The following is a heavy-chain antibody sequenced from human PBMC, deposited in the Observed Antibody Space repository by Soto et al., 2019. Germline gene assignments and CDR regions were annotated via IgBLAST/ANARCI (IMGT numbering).Heavy chain of an antibody. CDR1: GGSISVSNW. D-gene: IGHD3-10*01. Sequence: SETLSLTCAVSGGSISVSNWWSWVRQPPGKGREWIGEIYHSGSTNYNPSLKSRVTISVDKTKNQLSPKLSSVTAADTAVYYCARCYGSGSWYYYYYGMDVWGQGTTVTVSS. CDR3: ARCYGSGSWYYYYYGMDV. J-gene: IGHJ6*02. CDR2: IYHSGST. V-gene: IGHV4-4*02.